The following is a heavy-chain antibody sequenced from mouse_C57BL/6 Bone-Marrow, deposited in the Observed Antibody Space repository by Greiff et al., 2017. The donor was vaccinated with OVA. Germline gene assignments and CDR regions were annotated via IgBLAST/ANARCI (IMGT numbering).Heavy chain of an antibody. D-gene: IGHD2-3*01. CDR1: GYTFTSYG. CDR3: ARSRDGYYEAY. J-gene: IGHJ3*01. CDR2: IYPRSGNT. V-gene: IGHV1-81*01. Sequence: QVQLQQSGAELARPGASVKLSCKASGYTFTSYGISWVKQRAGQGLEWIGEIYPRSGNTYYNEKFKGKATLTADKSSSTAYMELRSLTSEDSAVYFCARSRDGYYEAYWGQVTLVTVSA.